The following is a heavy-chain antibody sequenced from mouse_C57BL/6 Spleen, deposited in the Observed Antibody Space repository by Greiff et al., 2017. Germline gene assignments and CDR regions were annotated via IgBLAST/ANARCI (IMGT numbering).Heavy chain of an antibody. V-gene: IGHV3-6*01. J-gene: IGHJ4*01. CDR3: ASFLEAMDY. CDR2: ISYDGSN. CDR1: GYSITSGYY. Sequence: EVKLMESGPGLVKPSQSLSLTCSVTGYSITSGYYWNWIRQFPGNKLEWMGYISYDGSNNYNPSLKNRISITRDTSKNQFFLKLNSVTTEDTATYYCASFLEAMDYWGQGTSVTVSS.